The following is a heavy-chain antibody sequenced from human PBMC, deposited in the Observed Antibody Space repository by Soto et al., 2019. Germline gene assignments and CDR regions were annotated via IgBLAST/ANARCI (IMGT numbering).Heavy chain of an antibody. J-gene: IGHJ6*02. CDR1: GFTFSSYS. CDR2: ISSSSSYI. D-gene: IGHD2-15*01. CDR3: ARDLLCSGGSCYSEYYYYGMDV. Sequence: PGGSLRLSCAASGFTFSSYSMNWVRQAPGKGLEWVSSISSSSSYIYYADSVKGRFTISRDNAKNSLYLQMNSLRAEDTAVYYCARDLLCSGGSCYSEYYYYGMDVWGQGTTVTVSS. V-gene: IGHV3-21*01.